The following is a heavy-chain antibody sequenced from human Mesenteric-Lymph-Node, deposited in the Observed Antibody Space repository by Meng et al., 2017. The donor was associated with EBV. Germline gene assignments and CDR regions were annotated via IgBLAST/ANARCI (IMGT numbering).Heavy chain of an antibody. CDR3: ATSSLTVDY. CDR2: IYYSGST. J-gene: IGHJ4*02. CDR1: RGSISSSSYY. V-gene: IGHV4-39*07. Sequence: VHLLDSGPGLVKPSDNLALPCTVSRGSISSSSYYWGWIRQPPGKGLEWIGSIYYSGSTYYNPSLKSRVTISVDTSKNQFSLKLSSVTAADTAVYYCATSSLTVDYWGQGTLVTVSS.